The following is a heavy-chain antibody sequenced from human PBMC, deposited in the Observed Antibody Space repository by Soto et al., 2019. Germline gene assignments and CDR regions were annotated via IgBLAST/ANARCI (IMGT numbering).Heavy chain of an antibody. D-gene: IGHD3-9*01. V-gene: IGHV1-18*01. CDR2: ISAYNGNT. CDR3: ARFYDILTGYYTPQIDYHYYGMDV. J-gene: IGHJ6*02. CDR1: GYTFTSYG. Sequence: GASVKVSCKASGYTFTSYGISWVRQAPGQGLEWMGWISAYNGNTNYAQKLQGRVTMTTDTSTSTAYMELRSLRSDDTAVYYCARFYDILTGYYTPQIDYHYYGMDVWGQGTTVTVSS.